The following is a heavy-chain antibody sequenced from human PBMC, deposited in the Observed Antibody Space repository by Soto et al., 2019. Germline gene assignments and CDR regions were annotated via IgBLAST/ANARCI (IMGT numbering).Heavy chain of an antibody. V-gene: IGHV1-18*01. J-gene: IGHJ4*02. CDR1: GYTFTNYG. CDR2: ISPYDGTT. Sequence: ASVKVSCKAYGYTFTNYGITWVRQAPGQGLEWMGWISPYDGTTSYTQHLQGRVTMTTDTSTSTAYMELRSLRSDDTALYYCVRDYGRTYSEPGYWGQGTLVTVSS. D-gene: IGHD5-12*01. CDR3: VRDYGRTYSEPGY.